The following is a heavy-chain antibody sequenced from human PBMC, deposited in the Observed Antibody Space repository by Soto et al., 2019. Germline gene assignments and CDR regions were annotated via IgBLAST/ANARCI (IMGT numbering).Heavy chain of an antibody. V-gene: IGHV1-46*01. Sequence: QVQLVQSGAEVKKPGASVKVSCKASGYTFTSYYTHWVRQAPGQGLEWMGIINPSGGSTSYAQKFQGRVTMTRATAKSTIYMGRSRLEFEDPAGYSWAGVRSRSGFDYWGQGTRVPVPS. CDR2: INPSGGST. J-gene: IGHJ4*02. CDR1: GYTFTSYY. CDR3: AGVRSRSGFDY. D-gene: IGHD6-13*01.